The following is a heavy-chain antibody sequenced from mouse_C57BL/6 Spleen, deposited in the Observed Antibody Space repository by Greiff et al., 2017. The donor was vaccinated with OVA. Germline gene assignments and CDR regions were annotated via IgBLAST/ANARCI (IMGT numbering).Heavy chain of an antibody. V-gene: IGHV3-6*01. CDR2: ISYDGSN. CDR3: AREDDGYSPYAMDY. D-gene: IGHD2-3*01. J-gene: IGHJ4*01. CDR1: GYSITSGYY. Sequence: EVQVVESGPGLVKPSQSLSLTCSVTGYSITSGYYWNWIRQFPGNKLEWMGYISYDGSNNYNPSLKNRISITRDTSKNQFFLKLNSVTTEDTATYYCAREDDGYSPYAMDYWGQGTSVTVSS.